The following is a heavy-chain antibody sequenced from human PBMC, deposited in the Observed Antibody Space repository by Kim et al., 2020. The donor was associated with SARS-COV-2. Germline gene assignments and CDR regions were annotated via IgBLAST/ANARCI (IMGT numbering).Heavy chain of an antibody. CDR1: GFTFSSYA. J-gene: IGHJ5*02. V-gene: IGHV3-23*01. CDR3: AKDPEYSSGWYFGSNWVDP. Sequence: GGSLRLSCAASGFTFSSYAMSWVRQAPGKGLEWVSAISGSGGSTYYADSVKGRFTISRDNSKNTLYLQMNSLRAEDTAVYYCAKDPEYSSGWYFGSNWVDPWGQGTLVTVSS. D-gene: IGHD6-19*01. CDR2: ISGSGGST.